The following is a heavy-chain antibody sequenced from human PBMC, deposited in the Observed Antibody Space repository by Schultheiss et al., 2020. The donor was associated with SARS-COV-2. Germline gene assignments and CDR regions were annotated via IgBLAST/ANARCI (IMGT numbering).Heavy chain of an antibody. CDR1: GFTFSSYG. V-gene: IGHV3-33*08. Sequence: GGSLRLSCAASGFTFSSYGMHWVRQAPGKGLEWVAVIWYDGSNKYYADSVKGRFTISRDNSKNTLYLQMNSLRAEDTAVYYCARDLAIAAALEAFDIWGQGTMVTVSS. J-gene: IGHJ3*02. CDR2: IWYDGSNK. D-gene: IGHD6-13*01. CDR3: ARDLAIAAALEAFDI.